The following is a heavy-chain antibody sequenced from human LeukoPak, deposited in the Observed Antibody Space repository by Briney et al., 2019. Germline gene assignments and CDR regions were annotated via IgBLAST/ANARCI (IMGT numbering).Heavy chain of an antibody. D-gene: IGHD2-21*02. J-gene: IGHJ3*02. CDR1: GGSISSYY. CDR3: AREYCGGDCSQGDAFDI. Sequence: SDTLSLTCTVSGGSISSYYWSWIRQPAGKGLEWIGRIYTSGSTNYNPSLKSRVTMSVDTSKNQFSLKLSSVTAADTAVYYCAREYCGGDCSQGDAFDIWGQGTMVTVSS. CDR2: IYTSGST. V-gene: IGHV4-4*07.